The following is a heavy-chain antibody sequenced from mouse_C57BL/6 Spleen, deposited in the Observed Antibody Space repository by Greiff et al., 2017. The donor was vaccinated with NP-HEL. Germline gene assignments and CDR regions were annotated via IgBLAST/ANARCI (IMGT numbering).Heavy chain of an antibody. CDR2: IRNKANGYTT. J-gene: IGHJ4*01. D-gene: IGHD3-2*02. CDR3: ARWTAQATPGYAMDY. CDR1: GFTFTDYY. Sequence: EVQGVESGGGLVQPGGSLSLSCAASGFTFTDYYMSWVRQPPGKALEWLGFIRNKANGYTTEYSASVKGRFTISRDNSQSILYLQMNALRAEDSATYYCARWTAQATPGYAMDYWGQGTSVTVSS. V-gene: IGHV7-3*01.